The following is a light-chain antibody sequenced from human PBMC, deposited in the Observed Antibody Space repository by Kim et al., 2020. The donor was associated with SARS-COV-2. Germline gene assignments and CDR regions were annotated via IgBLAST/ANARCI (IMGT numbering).Light chain of an antibody. Sequence: VAGGDRVTIHCQASQNINSWLAWYQQKPGKAPKLLIYKASSLESGVPSRFSGSGSGTEFTLTISSLQPDDFATYYCQQYKTYTWTFGQGTKVDIK. CDR3: QQYKTYTWT. CDR1: QNINSW. V-gene: IGKV1-5*03. J-gene: IGKJ1*01. CDR2: KAS.